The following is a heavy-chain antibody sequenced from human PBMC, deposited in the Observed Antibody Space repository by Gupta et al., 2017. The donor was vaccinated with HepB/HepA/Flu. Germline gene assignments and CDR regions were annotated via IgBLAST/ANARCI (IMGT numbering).Heavy chain of an antibody. Sequence: QVQLQESGPGLVKPSETLSLTCTVSGGSLSGYYWSWIRQPPGKGLEWIGHIHYRVSTNYNPSLRSRVTLSLALSNTHLSLKVNSVTAADAAVYYCATHVVRGWPTFDGWGQGTTVTVSS. J-gene: IGHJ6*02. CDR1: GGSLSGYY. CDR2: IHYRVST. V-gene: IGHV4-59*08. D-gene: IGHD6-19*01. CDR3: ATHVVRGWPTFDG.